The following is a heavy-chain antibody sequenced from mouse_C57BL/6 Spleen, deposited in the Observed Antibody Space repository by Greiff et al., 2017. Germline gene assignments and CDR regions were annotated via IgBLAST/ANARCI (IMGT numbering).Heavy chain of an antibody. CDR2: IYPGSGNT. J-gene: IGHJ1*03. D-gene: IGHD4-1*01. V-gene: IGHV1-76*01. CDR3: AETGTSVYWYFDV. CDR1: GYTFTDYY. Sequence: QVQLKESGAELVRPGASVKLSCKASGYTFTDYYINWVKQRPGQGLEWIARIYPGSGNTYYNEKFKGKATLTAEKSSSTAYMQLSSLTSEDSAVYFCAETGTSVYWYFDVWGTGTTVTVSS.